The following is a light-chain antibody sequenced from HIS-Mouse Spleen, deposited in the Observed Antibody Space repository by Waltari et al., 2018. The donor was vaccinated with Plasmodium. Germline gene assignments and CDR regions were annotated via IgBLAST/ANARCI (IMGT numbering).Light chain of an antibody. CDR1: KLGYKY. Sequence: SYELTQPPSVSVSPGQTANITCSGDKLGYKYACWYQQKPGQSPVLVIYQDSKRPSGIPGRFSGSNSGNTATLTISGTQAMDEADYYCQAWDSSTVVFGGGTKLTVL. CDR3: QAWDSSTVV. J-gene: IGLJ2*01. CDR2: QDS. V-gene: IGLV3-1*01.